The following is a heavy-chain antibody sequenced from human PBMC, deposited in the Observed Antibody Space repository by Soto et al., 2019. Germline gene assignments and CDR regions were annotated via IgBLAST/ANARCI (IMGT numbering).Heavy chain of an antibody. J-gene: IGHJ3*02. CDR2: IKQDGSEK. CDR1: GFTFSSYW. D-gene: IGHD2-15*01. Sequence: GGSLRLSCAASGFTFSSYWMSWVRQAPGKGLEWVANIKQDGSEKYYVDSVKGRFTISRDNAKNSLYLQMNSLRAEDTAVYYCAAPDGYCSGGSCYDACDIWGQGTMVTVSS. V-gene: IGHV3-7*01. CDR3: AAPDGYCSGGSCYDACDI.